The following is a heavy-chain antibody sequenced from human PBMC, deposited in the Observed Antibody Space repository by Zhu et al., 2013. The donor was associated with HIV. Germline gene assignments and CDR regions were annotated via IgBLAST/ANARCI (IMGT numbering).Heavy chain of an antibody. CDR1: GINFNSYD. D-gene: IGHD4-17*01. CDR3: TRGRFVYGDILTF. CDR2: MNPKSGNT. J-gene: IGHJ4*02. Sequence: QVHLVQSGAELKKPGSSVKISCKASGINFNSYDIHWVRQATGQGLEWMGWMNPKSGNTGYAQKFQGRITMTRNTSITTAYMLLSSLTFEDTALYYCTRGRFVYGDILTFWGQGTPVTVSS. V-gene: IGHV1-8*01.